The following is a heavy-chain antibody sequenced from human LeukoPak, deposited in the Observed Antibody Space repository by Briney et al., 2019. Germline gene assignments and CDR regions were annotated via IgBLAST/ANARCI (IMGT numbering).Heavy chain of an antibody. D-gene: IGHD3-10*01. V-gene: IGHV4-34*01. Sequence: SETLSLTCAVYGGSFSGYYWSWIRQPPGKGLEWIGSIYYSGSTYYNPSLKSRVTISVDTSKNQFSLKLSSVTAADTAVYYCASNYYGSGSYYNRFGFDPWGQGTLVTVSS. CDR1: GGSFSGYY. J-gene: IGHJ5*02. CDR3: ASNYYGSGSYYNRFGFDP. CDR2: IYYSGST.